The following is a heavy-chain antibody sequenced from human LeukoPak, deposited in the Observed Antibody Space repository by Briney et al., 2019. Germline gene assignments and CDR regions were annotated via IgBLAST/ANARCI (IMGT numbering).Heavy chain of an antibody. J-gene: IGHJ5*02. D-gene: IGHD1-26*01. CDR2: IIPIFGTA. CDR1: GGTFSSYA. Sequence: ASVKVSCKASGGTFSSYAISWVRQAPGQGLEWMGGIIPIFGTANYAQKFQGRVTITTDESTSTAYMELSSLRSEDTAVYYCARGRSSGSAWFDPWGQGTLVTVSS. CDR3: ARGRSSGSAWFDP. V-gene: IGHV1-69*05.